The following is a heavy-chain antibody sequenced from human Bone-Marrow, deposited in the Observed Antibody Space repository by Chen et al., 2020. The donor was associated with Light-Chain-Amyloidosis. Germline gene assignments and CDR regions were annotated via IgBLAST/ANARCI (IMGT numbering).Heavy chain of an antibody. CDR1: GFTFSSYA. D-gene: IGHD3-22*01. CDR2: ISYDGSTK. Sequence: QVQLVESGGGVVQPGRSLRLSCAASGFTFSSYAMHWVRQAPGKGLEWVAVISYDGSTKYYADSVKGRFTISRDNSKNTLYLQMNSLRAEDTAVYYCARNGGFTMIVVVIPYFDYWGQGTLVTVSS. V-gene: IGHV3-30*01. CDR3: ARNGGFTMIVVVIPYFDY. J-gene: IGHJ4*02.